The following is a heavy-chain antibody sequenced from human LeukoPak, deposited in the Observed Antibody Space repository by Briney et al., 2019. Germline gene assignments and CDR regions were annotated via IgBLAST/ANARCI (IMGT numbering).Heavy chain of an antibody. CDR3: AKNGDRGAYCTGGTCYPYFYYYMDV. D-gene: IGHD2-15*01. Sequence: PGGSLRLSCAASGFTFNNYGMSWVRQAPGKGLEWVSAISGSGGSTYYADSVKGRFTISRDNSKNTLYLQMNSLRAEDTAIYYCAKNGDRGAYCTGGTCYPYFYYYMDVWGKGTTVTI. V-gene: IGHV3-23*01. CDR2: ISGSGGST. J-gene: IGHJ6*03. CDR1: GFTFNNYG.